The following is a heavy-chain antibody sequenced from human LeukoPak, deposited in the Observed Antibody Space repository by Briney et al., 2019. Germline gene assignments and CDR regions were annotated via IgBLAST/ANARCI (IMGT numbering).Heavy chain of an antibody. CDR3: ARALGYDFWSGYSRTYYGMDV. V-gene: IGHV3-21*01. CDR2: ISSSSSYI. D-gene: IGHD3-3*01. CDR1: GFTFSSYS. Sequence: GGSLRLSCAASGFTFSSYSMNWVRQAPGKGLEWVSCISSSSSYIYYADSVKGRFTISRDNAKNSLYLQMNGLRAEDTAVYYCARALGYDFWSGYSRTYYGMDVWGQGTTVTVSS. J-gene: IGHJ6*02.